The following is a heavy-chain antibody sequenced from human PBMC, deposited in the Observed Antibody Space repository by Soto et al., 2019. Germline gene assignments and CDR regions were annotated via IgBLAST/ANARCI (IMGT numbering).Heavy chain of an antibody. J-gene: IGHJ4*02. V-gene: IGHV4-34*01. Sequence: SETLSLTCAVYGGSFSGYYWSWIRQPPGKGLEWIGEINHSGSTNYNPSLKSRVTISVDTSKNQFSLKLSSVTAADTAVYYCARGALTRDFWGQGTLVTVAS. CDR2: INHSGST. CDR1: GGSFSGYY. CDR3: ARGALTRDF. D-gene: IGHD3-9*01.